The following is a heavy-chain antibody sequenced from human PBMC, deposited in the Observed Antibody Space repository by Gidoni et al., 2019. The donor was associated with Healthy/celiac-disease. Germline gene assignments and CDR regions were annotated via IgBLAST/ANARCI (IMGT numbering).Heavy chain of an antibody. CDR2: IIPILGIA. Sequence: QVQLVQSGAEVKKPGSSVKVSCKASGGPFSSYAISWVRQAPGQGLEWMGRIIPILGIANYAQKFQGRVTITADKSTSTAYMELSSLRSEDTAVYYCASPATVPPSYYYYGMDVWGQGTTVTVSS. J-gene: IGHJ6*02. CDR3: ASPATVPPSYYYYGMDV. CDR1: GGPFSSYA. D-gene: IGHD4-4*01. V-gene: IGHV1-69*04.